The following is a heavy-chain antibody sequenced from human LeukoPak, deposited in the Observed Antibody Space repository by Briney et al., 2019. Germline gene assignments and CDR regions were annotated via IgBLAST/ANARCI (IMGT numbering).Heavy chain of an antibody. CDR2: IKQDGSEK. J-gene: IGHJ5*02. CDR1: GFTFSSYW. Sequence: GGSLRLSCAASGFTFSSYWMSWVRQAPGRGLEWVANIKQDGSEKYYVDSVKGRFTISRDNAKNSLYLQMNSLRAEDTAVYYCAKDRYSSGPGWFDPWGQGTLVTVSS. CDR3: AKDRYSSGPGWFDP. V-gene: IGHV3-7*03. D-gene: IGHD6-19*01.